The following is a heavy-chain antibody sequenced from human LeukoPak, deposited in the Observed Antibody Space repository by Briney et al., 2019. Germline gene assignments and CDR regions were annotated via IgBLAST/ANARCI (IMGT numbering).Heavy chain of an antibody. CDR2: ISGSGGST. CDR3: AKGPGVLDSNYWSP. V-gene: IGHV3-23*01. CDR1: GFTFSDYY. Sequence: GGSLRLSCAASGFTFSDYYMSWIRQAPGKGLEWVSAISGSGGSTYYADSVKGRFTISRDNSKNTLYLRMNSLRAEDTAVYYCAKGPGVLDSNYWSPWGQGTLVTVSS. J-gene: IGHJ5*02. D-gene: IGHD4-11*01.